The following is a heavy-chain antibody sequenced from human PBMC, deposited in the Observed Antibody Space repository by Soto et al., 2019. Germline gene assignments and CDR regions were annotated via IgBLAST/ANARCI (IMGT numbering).Heavy chain of an antibody. J-gene: IGHJ3*02. D-gene: IGHD6-6*01. Sequence: ASVKVSCKTSSYTFHIYGITWVRQATGRGLEWMGWISTYTGKTDYAQNLQGRVTMTTATSTGTAYLELRSLRSDDTAVYYCARDVYSGSGDAFDIWGQGTMVTVSS. CDR2: ISTYTGKT. CDR1: SYTFHIYG. CDR3: ARDVYSGSGDAFDI. V-gene: IGHV1-18*01.